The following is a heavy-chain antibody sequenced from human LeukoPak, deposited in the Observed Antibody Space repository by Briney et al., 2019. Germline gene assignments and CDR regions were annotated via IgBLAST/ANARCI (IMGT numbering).Heavy chain of an antibody. V-gene: IGHV3-23*01. D-gene: IGHD3-22*01. CDR2: ISGGGGST. J-gene: IGHJ4*02. CDR1: GFTFSSYA. CDR3: AKDTGYYYDSSGYSTHYFDY. Sequence: GGSLRLSCAASGFTFSSYAMSWVRQAPGKGLEWVSAISGGGGSTYYADSVKGRFTISRDNSKNTLYLQMNSLRAEDTAVYYCAKDTGYYYDSSGYSTHYFDYWGQGTLVTVSS.